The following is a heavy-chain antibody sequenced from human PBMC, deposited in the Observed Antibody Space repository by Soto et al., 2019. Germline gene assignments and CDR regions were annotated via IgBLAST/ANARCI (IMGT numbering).Heavy chain of an antibody. V-gene: IGHV3-66*01. J-gene: IGHJ5*02. CDR2: IYSGGST. D-gene: IGHD3-22*01. CDR3: ARDYYYDSSGYYYESPWFDP. CDR1: GFTVSSNY. Sequence: PGGSLRLSCAASGFTVSSNYMSWVRQAPGKRLEWVSVIYSGGSTYYADSVKGRFTISRDNSKNTLYLQMNSLRAEDTAVYYCARDYYYDSSGYYYESPWFDPWGQGTLVTVSS.